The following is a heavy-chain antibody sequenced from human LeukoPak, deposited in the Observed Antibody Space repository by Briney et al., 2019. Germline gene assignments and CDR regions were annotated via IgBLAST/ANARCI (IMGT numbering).Heavy chain of an antibody. CDR2: ITDIGKNT. CDR1: GFTFGNYA. Sequence: GGSLRLSSAASGFTFGNYAMAWVRQIPGKGLEWVSCITDIGKNTYHTDSVKGRFTISRDNSKNTLSLQMNSLRVEDTAVYYCAKATQRYCTGGTCYPLDYWGEGTLVTVSS. V-gene: IGHV3-23*01. D-gene: IGHD2-8*02. J-gene: IGHJ4*02. CDR3: AKATQRYCTGGTCYPLDY.